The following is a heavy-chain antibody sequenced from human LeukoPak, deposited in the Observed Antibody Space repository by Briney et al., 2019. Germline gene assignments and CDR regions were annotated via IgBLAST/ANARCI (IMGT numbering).Heavy chain of an antibody. J-gene: IGHJ4*02. CDR2: ISGSGGST. Sequence: GGSLRLSCTTSGFTFSNYAMSWVRQAPGKGLEWVSGISGSGGSTDNADSVKGRFTISRDNSKNTLYLQLNSLRAEDTAVYYCVPGAYHDILTGYLYYFDYWGQGTLVTVSS. V-gene: IGHV3-23*01. CDR3: VPGAYHDILTGYLYYFDY. D-gene: IGHD3-9*01. CDR1: GFTFSNYA.